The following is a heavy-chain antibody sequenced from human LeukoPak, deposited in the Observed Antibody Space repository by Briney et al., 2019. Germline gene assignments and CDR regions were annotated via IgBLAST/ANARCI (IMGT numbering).Heavy chain of an antibody. J-gene: IGHJ4*02. D-gene: IGHD5-12*01. V-gene: IGHV3-21*01. CDR3: ARGPSGYHNT. Sequence: GGSLRLSCAASGFTFSSYTMNWVRQAPGKGLEWVSSITRSSNYRYYSDSMKGRFTISRDNAKKSLYLQMNSLRAEDTAVYYCARGPSGYHNTGGQGTLVTVSS. CDR2: ITRSSNYR. CDR1: GFTFSSYT.